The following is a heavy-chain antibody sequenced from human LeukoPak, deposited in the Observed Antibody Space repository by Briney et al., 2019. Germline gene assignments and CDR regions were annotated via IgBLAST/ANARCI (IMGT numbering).Heavy chain of an antibody. Sequence: ASVKVSCKASGYTFTSYGISWVRQAPGQGLEWMGWISAYNGNTNYAQKLQGRVTMTTDISTSTAYMELRSLRSDDTAVYYCATMVRGYDAFDIWGQGTMVTVSS. J-gene: IGHJ3*02. D-gene: IGHD3-10*01. CDR2: ISAYNGNT. V-gene: IGHV1-18*01. CDR3: ATMVRGYDAFDI. CDR1: GYTFTSYG.